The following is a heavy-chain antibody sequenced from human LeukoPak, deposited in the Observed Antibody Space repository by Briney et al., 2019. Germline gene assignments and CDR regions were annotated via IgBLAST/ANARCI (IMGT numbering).Heavy chain of an antibody. J-gene: IGHJ4*02. D-gene: IGHD6-13*01. CDR1: GFTFSSYA. Sequence: GRSLRLSFAASGFTFSSYAMHWVRQAPGKGLEWVAVISYDGSNKYYADSVKGRFTISRDNSKNTLYLQMNSLRAEDTVVYYCARARAAGPFFDYWGRGTLVTVSS. CDR2: ISYDGSNK. CDR3: ARARAAGPFFDY. V-gene: IGHV3-30-3*01.